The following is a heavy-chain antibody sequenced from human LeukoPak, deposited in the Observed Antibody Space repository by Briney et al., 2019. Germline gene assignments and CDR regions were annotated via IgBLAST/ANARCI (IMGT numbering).Heavy chain of an antibody. D-gene: IGHD3-22*01. CDR2: ISYSGST. J-gene: IGHJ4*02. CDR1: GGSISSTGYY. Sequence: ASETLSLTCTVSGGSISSTGYYWGWIRQPPGKGLEWIGSISYSGSTYYNPSLKSRVTISVDTSKDQFSLKLTSVTAADTAEYYCAAYYYDSSGYLGCGQGTLVTVSS. V-gene: IGHV4-39*01. CDR3: AAYYYDSSGYLG.